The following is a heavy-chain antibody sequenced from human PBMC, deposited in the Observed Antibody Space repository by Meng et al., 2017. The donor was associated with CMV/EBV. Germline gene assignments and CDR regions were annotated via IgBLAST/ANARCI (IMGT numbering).Heavy chain of an antibody. J-gene: IGHJ6*02. V-gene: IGHV2-70*20. CDR2: IDCDDDT. CDR1: GFSLSPSGMC. CDR3: ARIHSNYGPYGMDV. D-gene: IGHD4-11*01. Sequence: SGPTLVKPTQTLTLTCTFSGFSLSPSGMCVSWVRQPPGKAMEWLALIDCDDDTYYSTSLKTRLTISKVTSKNQVVLTMTNMDPVDTATYYCARIHSNYGPYGMDVWGQGTTVTVSS.